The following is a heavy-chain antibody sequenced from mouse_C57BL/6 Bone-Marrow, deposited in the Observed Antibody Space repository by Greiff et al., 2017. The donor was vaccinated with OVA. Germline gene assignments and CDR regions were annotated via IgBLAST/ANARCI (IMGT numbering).Heavy chain of an antibody. CDR2: IYPRSGNT. CDR3: AREGYYGNYGRYAMDY. D-gene: IGHD2-1*01. CDR1: GYTFTSYG. Sequence: QVQLKESGAELARPGASVKLSCKASGYTFTSYGISWVKQRTGQGLEWIGEIYPRSGNTYYNEKFKGKATLTADKSSSTAYMELRSLTSEDSAVYFCAREGYYGNYGRYAMDYWGQGTSVTVSA. J-gene: IGHJ4*01. V-gene: IGHV1-81*01.